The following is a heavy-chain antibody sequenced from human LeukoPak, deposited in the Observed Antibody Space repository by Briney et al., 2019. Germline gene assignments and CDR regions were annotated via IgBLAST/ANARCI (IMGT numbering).Heavy chain of an antibody. V-gene: IGHV4-38-2*02. CDR2: IYHSGST. CDR3: ARDAWSPLVHPDY. D-gene: IGHD6-6*01. J-gene: IGHJ4*02. CDR1: GYSISSGYY. Sequence: SETLSLTCTVSGYSISSGYYWGWIRQPPGKGLEWIGSIYHSGSTYYNPSLKSRVTISVDTSKNQFSLKLSSVTAADTAVYYCARDAWSPLVHPDYWGQGTLVTVSS.